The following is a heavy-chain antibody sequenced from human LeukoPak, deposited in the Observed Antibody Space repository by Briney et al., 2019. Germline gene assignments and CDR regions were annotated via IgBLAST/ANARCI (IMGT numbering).Heavy chain of an antibody. CDR2: INSDGSST. Sequence: GGSLRLSCAASGFTFSSYWMHWVRQAPGKGLVWVSRINSDGSSTSYADSVKGRFTISRDNAKNTLYLQMNSLRAEDTAVYYCAREFDYYYHYMDVWGKGTTVTVSS. CDR3: AREFDYYYHYMDV. V-gene: IGHV3-74*01. J-gene: IGHJ6*03. CDR1: GFTFSSYW. D-gene: IGHD3-16*01.